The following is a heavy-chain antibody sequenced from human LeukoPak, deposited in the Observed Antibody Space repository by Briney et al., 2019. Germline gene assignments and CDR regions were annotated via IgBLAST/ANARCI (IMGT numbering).Heavy chain of an antibody. D-gene: IGHD6-13*01. CDR1: GGSISSYY. CDR2: IYYSGST. J-gene: IGHJ4*02. CDR3: ARGSSWYSRSLDY. Sequence: SETLSLTCTVSGGSISSYYWSWIRQPPGKGLEWIGYIYYSGSTNYNPSLKSRVTISVDTSKNQFSLKLSSVTAADTAVYYCARGSSWYSRSLDYWGQGTLVTVSS. V-gene: IGHV4-59*12.